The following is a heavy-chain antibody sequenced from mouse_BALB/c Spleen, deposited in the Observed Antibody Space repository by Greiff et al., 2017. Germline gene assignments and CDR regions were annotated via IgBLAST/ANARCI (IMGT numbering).Heavy chain of an antibody. CDR1: GYTFTSYW. J-gene: IGHJ4*01. CDR2: IYPGSGST. Sequence: LQQPGSELVRPGASVKLSCKASGYTFTSYWMHWVKQRPGQGLEWIGNIYPGSGSTNYDEKFKSKATLTVDTSSSTAYMQLSSLTSEDSAVYYCTRDYGSSRYAMDYWGQGTSVTVSS. V-gene: IGHV1S22*01. D-gene: IGHD1-1*01. CDR3: TRDYGSSRYAMDY.